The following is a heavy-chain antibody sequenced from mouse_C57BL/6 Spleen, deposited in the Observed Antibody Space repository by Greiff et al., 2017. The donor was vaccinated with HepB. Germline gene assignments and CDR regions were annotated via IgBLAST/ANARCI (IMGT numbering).Heavy chain of an antibody. CDR2: ISDGGSYT. V-gene: IGHV5-4*03. Sequence: EVMLVESGGGLVKPGGSLKLSCAASGFTFSSYAMSWVRQTPEKRLEWVATISDGGSYTYYPDNVKGRFTISRDNAKNNLYLQMSHLKSEDTAMYYCARGQDSSGYAWFAYWGQGTLVTVSA. CDR3: ARGQDSSGYAWFAY. D-gene: IGHD3-2*02. CDR1: GFTFSSYA. J-gene: IGHJ3*01.